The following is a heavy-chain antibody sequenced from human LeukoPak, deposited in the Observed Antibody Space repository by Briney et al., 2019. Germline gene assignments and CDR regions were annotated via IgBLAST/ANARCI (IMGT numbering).Heavy chain of an antibody. CDR1: GFIVSTNY. J-gene: IGHJ4*02. CDR2: IYSGGST. D-gene: IGHD4-17*01. V-gene: IGHV3-53*01. CDR3: VAPYGDFVSGYDY. Sequence: GSLRLSCAASGFIVSTNYMSWVRQAPGKGLEWVSVIYSGGSTYYADSVKGRFTISRDNSKNTLYLQMNSLRAEDTAVYYCVAPYGDFVSGYDYWGQGTLVTVSS.